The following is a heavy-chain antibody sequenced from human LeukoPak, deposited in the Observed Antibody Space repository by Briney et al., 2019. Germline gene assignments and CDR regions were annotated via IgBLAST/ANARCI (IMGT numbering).Heavy chain of an antibody. Sequence: GGSLRLSRAASGFSFSHYALHWVRQAPGKGLEWLAFISYDGNVKYYADSVKGRFTVSRDDSKITLYLRMNSLRTEDTALYYCARDFSTKYSQDYWGQGTLVTVSS. CDR2: ISYDGNVK. CDR1: GFSFSHYA. V-gene: IGHV3-30-3*01. J-gene: IGHJ4*02. D-gene: IGHD1-26*01. CDR3: ARDFSTKYSQDY.